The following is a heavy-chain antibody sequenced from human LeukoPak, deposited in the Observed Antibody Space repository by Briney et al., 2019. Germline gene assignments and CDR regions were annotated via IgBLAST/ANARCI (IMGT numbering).Heavy chain of an antibody. V-gene: IGHV4-34*01. CDR3: ARPDYGGTDDDY. CDR2: INHSGST. Sequence: SETLSLTCAVYGGSFSGYYWSWIRQPPGKGLEWFGEINHSGSTNYNPSLKSRVTISVDTSKNQFSLKLSSVTAADTAVYYCARPDYGGTDDDYWGQGTLVTVSS. D-gene: IGHD4-23*01. CDR1: GGSFSGYY. J-gene: IGHJ4*02.